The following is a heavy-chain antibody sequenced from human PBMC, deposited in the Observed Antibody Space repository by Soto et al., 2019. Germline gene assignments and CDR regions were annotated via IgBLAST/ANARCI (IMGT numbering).Heavy chain of an antibody. D-gene: IGHD3-9*01. CDR1: GFSFSRYA. CDR3: ANFDWSFSSG. Sequence: EVQLLESGGGLVQPGGSLRLSCAGSGFSFSRYAMSWARQAPGKGLEWVSGINDSGDDTDYADSAKGRFTVSRDNSKNILYLEMNSLRVEDTAVYYCANFDWSFSSGWGQGTTVTVSS. J-gene: IGHJ6*02. V-gene: IGHV3-23*01. CDR2: INDSGDDT.